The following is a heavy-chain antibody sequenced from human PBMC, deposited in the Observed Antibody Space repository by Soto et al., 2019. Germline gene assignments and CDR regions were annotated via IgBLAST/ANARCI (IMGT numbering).Heavy chain of an antibody. Sequence: SVKVSCKASGGTFRSYTISWVRQAPGQGLEWMGRIIPILGIANYAQKFQGRVTITADKSTSTAYMELSSLRSEDTAVYYCASVPCTSCSIAQTAAAPSPKFRLHDYYYYVLDVWGKGTTVTVCS. J-gene: IGHJ6*03. V-gene: IGHV1-69*02. CDR3: ASVPCTSCSIAQTAAAPSPKFRLHDYYYYVLDV. CDR1: GGTFRSYT. CDR2: IIPILGIA. D-gene: IGHD2-2*01.